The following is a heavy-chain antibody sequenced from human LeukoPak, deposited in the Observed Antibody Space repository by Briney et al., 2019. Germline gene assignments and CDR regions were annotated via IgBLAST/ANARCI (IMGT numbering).Heavy chain of an antibody. J-gene: IGHJ4*02. CDR2: IYPGDSDT. CDR1: GSSFTSYW. CDR3: ARAKMATTVFDY. Sequence: GESLEISCQGSGSSFTSYWIGWVRQLPGKGLEWMGIIYPGDSDTRYSPSFQGQVTISADKSISTAYLQWSSLKASDTAMYYCARAKMATTVFDYWGQGTLVTVSS. D-gene: IGHD5-24*01. V-gene: IGHV5-51*01.